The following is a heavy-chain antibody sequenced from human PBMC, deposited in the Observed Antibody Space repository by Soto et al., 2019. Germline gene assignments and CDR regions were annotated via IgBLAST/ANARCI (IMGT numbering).Heavy chain of an antibody. CDR2: ISSSSSYI. D-gene: IGHD1-26*01. CDR1: GFTFSSYA. CDR3: AKTTKAVGLVAPCMDV. V-gene: IGHV3-21*01. J-gene: IGHJ6*02. Sequence: GGSLRLSCAASGFTFSSYAMSWVRQAPGKGLEWVSSISSSSSYIYYADSVKGRFTISRDNAKNSLYLQMNSLRAEDTAVYYCAKTTKAVGLVAPCMDVWGQGTTVTVSS.